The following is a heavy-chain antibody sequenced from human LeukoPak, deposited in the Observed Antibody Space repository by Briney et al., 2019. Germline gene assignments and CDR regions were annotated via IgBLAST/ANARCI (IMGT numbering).Heavy chain of an antibody. V-gene: IGHV4-34*01. CDR3: ARKRITMVRGVPLPNWFDP. CDR2: INHSGST. J-gene: IGHJ5*02. D-gene: IGHD3-10*01. CDR1: GGSFSGYY. Sequence: PSETLSLTCAVYGGSFSGYYWSWIRQPPGKGLEWIGEINHSGSTNYNPALKSRVNISVDTSKNQFSLKLSSVTAADTAVYYCARKRITMVRGVPLPNWFDPWGQGTLVTVSS.